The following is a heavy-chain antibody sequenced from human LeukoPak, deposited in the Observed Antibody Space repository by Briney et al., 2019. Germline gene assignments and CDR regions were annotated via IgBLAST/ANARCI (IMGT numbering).Heavy chain of an antibody. CDR3: ARERMITFRPHRAFYI. D-gene: IGHD3-16*01. J-gene: IGHJ3*02. CDR1: GGSFSGYY. V-gene: IGHV4-34*01. CDR2: INHSGST. Sequence: PSETLSLTCAVYGGSFSGYYWSWIRQPPGKGLEWIGEINHSGSTNYNPSLKSRVTISVDTSKNQFSLKLSSVTAADTAVYYCARERMITFRPHRAFYIWGQGTMVTVSS.